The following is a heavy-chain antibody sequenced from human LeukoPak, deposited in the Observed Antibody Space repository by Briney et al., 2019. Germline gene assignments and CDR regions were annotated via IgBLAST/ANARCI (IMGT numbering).Heavy chain of an antibody. J-gene: IGHJ5*02. V-gene: IGHV4-30-2*01. CDR2: IYHSGST. Sequence: KSSETLSLTCTVSGGSISSGGYYWSWIRQPPGKGLEWIGYIYHSGSTYYNPSLKSRVTISVDRSKNQFSLKLSSVTAADTAVYYCARRAAPPEDWFDPWGQGTLVTVSS. D-gene: IGHD6-6*01. CDR3: ARRAAPPEDWFDP. CDR1: GGSISSGGYY.